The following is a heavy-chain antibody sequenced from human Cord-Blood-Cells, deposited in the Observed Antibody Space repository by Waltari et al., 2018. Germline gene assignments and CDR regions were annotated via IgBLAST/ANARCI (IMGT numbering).Heavy chain of an antibody. CDR1: GVTFGSYD. CDR2: MGTACDT. D-gene: IGHD6-6*01. CDR3: ARGAGSSFAFDI. V-gene: IGHV3-13*01. Sequence: EVQLVESGGGLVQPGGSLRLSCDASGVTFGSYDMHWVRHATGKGLECVSAMGTACDTYYPGAVEGRFTIDRENAKNSLYLQMNSLRAGDTAVYYCARGAGSSFAFDIWGQGTMVTVSS. J-gene: IGHJ3*02.